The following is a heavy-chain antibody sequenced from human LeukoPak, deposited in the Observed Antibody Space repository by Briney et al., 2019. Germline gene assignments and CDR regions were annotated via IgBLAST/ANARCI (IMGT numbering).Heavy chain of an antibody. D-gene: IGHD6-19*01. CDR3: AKTVAGYWYFDL. V-gene: IGHV4-34*01. Sequence: SETLSLTCAVYGGSFSGFYWSWIRQPPGKGLEWIGEINHSGSTNYNPSLKRRVTISVDTSKNQFSLKLSSVTAADTAVYYCAKTVAGYWYFDLWGRGTLVTVSS. J-gene: IGHJ2*01. CDR1: GGSFSGFY. CDR2: INHSGST.